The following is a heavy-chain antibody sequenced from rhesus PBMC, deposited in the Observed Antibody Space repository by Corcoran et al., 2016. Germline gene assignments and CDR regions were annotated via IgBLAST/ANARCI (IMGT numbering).Heavy chain of an antibody. Sequence: QLQLQESGPGLVKASETLSLTCAVSGGPISSNYWSWIRQPPGQGLEWIGGISGSVVSAGLNPSLKGRGTISTDTSTNQFSLKVSSVPAAAAAVYYCARLRSGWSDVYYWGQGVLVTVAS. CDR2: ISGSVVSA. CDR1: GGPISSNY. J-gene: IGHJ4*01. CDR3: ARLRSGWSDVYY. D-gene: IGHD6S26*01. V-gene: IGHV4-173*01.